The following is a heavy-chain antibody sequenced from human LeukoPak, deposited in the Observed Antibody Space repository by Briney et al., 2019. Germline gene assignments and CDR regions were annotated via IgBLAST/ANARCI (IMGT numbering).Heavy chain of an antibody. V-gene: IGHV3-23*01. Sequence: GGSLRLSCAASGFTFSSYGMSWVRQAPGKGLEWVSAISGSGGSTYYADSVKGRFTISRDNSKNTLYLQMNSLRAEDTAIYYCAKNGDRGAYCSGGSCYPYYYYYMDVWGKGTTVTISS. D-gene: IGHD2-15*01. CDR3: AKNGDRGAYCSGGSCYPYYYYYMDV. CDR1: GFTFSSYG. CDR2: ISGSGGST. J-gene: IGHJ6*03.